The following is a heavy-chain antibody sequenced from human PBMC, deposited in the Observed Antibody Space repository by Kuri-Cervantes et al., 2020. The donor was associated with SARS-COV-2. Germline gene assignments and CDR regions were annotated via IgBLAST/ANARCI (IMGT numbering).Heavy chain of an antibody. V-gene: IGHV3-30*18. CDR1: GFTFSSYG. Sequence: GESLKISCAAPGFTFSSYGMHWVRQAPGKGLEWVAVISYDGSNKYYADSVKGRFTISRDNSKNTLYLQMNSLRAEDTAVYYCAKARHRSEWELSDYWGQGTLVTVSS. J-gene: IGHJ4*02. D-gene: IGHD1-26*01. CDR2: ISYDGSNK. CDR3: AKARHRSEWELSDY.